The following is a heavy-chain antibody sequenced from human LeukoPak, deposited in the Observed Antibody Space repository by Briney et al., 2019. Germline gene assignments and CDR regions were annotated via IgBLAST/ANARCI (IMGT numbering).Heavy chain of an antibody. CDR2: ISAYNGNT. D-gene: IGHD3-9*01. J-gene: IGHJ6*02. CDR3: AIDRPPGDILTGGYYYYGMDV. V-gene: IGHV1-18*01. CDR1: GYTFTSYG. Sequence: ASVKVSCKASGYTFTSYGISWVRQAPGQGLEWMGWISAYNGNTNYAQKLQGRVTMTTDTSTSTAYMELRSLRSDDTAVYYCAIDRPPGDILTGGYYYYGMDVWGQGTTVTVSS.